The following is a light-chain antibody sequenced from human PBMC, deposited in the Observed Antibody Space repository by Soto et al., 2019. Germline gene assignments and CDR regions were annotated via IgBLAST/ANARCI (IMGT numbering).Light chain of an antibody. J-gene: IGLJ2*01. CDR1: TGAVTSGHY. CDR2: DTN. CDR3: LLSYSGARPHVV. Sequence: QTVVTQEPSLTVSPGGTVTLTCGSSTGAVTSGHYPYWFQQKPGQAPRTLIYDTNNKHSWTPARFSGSLLGGKAALTLSGAQPEDEAEYYCLLSYSGARPHVVFGGGTQLTVL. V-gene: IGLV7-46*01.